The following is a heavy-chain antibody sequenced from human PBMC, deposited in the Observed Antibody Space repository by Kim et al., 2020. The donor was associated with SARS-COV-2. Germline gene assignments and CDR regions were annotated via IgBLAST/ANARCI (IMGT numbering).Heavy chain of an antibody. J-gene: IGHJ6*02. V-gene: IGHV4-39*02. CDR3: ARLTYYYDSSGYNRYYYGMDV. CDR2: IYYSGNT. D-gene: IGHD3-22*01. CDR1: GGSISSSGYY. Sequence: SETLSLTCTVSGGSISSSGYYWGWIRQPPGKGLEWIGSIYYSGNTYYNPSLKSRVTLYVDTSNNHFSLRLSSVTAADTAVYYCARLTYYYDSSGYNRYYYGMDVWGQGTTVTVSS.